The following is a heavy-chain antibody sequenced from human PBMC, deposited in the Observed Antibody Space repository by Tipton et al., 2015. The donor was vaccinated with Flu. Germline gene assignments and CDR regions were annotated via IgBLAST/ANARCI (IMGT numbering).Heavy chain of an antibody. D-gene: IGHD3-22*01. CDR2: FYSSDNT. CDR1: GGSISSYN. V-gene: IGHV4-4*07. CDR3: ATLYYYDSSGYPLFQH. J-gene: IGHJ1*01. Sequence: TLSLTCTVSGGSISSYNWGWIRQPAGKALECIGRFYSSDNTNYNPSLESRVTMSVDTSKNQLFLKLTSVTAADTAIYYCATLYYYDSSGYPLFQHWGQGTLVTVSS.